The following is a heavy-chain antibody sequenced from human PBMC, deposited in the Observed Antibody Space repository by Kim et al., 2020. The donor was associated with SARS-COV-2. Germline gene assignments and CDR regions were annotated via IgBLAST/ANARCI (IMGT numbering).Heavy chain of an antibody. CDR1: GFTFSDYS. CDR3: AGAGYDYVWGSYRDYYYYYGMDV. V-gene: IGHV3-11*05. Sequence: GGSLRLSCAASGFTFSDYSMSWIRQAPGKGLEWVSYISSSSSYKNYADSVKGRFTISRDNAKNPRYLQMNSLSAEDTAVYYCAGAGYDYVWGSYRDYYYYYGMDVWGRGTTVTVSS. CDR2: ISSSSSYK. D-gene: IGHD3-16*02. J-gene: IGHJ6*01.